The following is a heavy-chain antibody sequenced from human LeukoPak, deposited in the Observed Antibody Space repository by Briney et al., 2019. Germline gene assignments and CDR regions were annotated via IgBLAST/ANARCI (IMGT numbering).Heavy chain of an antibody. CDR2: IKEDGSKL. D-gene: IGHD6-6*01. CDR1: GFTFSNSW. Sequence: PGGSLRLSCTASGFTFSNSWMHWVRQAPGKGLEWVANIKEDGSKLYYVNSVKGRFTISRDSAKNTLYLQVNNLRAEDTAVYYCARGPNSNWSGLDFWGQGTLLTVSS. V-gene: IGHV3-7*01. J-gene: IGHJ4*02. CDR3: ARGPNSNWSGLDF.